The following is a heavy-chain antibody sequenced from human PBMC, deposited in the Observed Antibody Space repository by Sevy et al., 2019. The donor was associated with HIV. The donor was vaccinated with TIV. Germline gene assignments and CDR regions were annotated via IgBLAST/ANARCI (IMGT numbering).Heavy chain of an antibody. CDR2: IAYDGRAI. D-gene: IGHD3-16*02. J-gene: IGHJ4*02. V-gene: IGHV3-30*03. CDR1: GFTFSDYA. CDR3: ARRAVNGQCRMDY. Sequence: GGSLRLSCAASGFTFSDYAMHWVRQAPGKGLEWLSYIAYDGRAIYYLDSVRGRFSVSRDISKRTLFLQMNDLRPEDTAVYYCARRAVNGQCRMDYWGQGILVTVSS.